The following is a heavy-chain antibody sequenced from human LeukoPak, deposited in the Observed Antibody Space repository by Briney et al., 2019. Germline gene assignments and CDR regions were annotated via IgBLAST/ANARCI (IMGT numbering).Heavy chain of an antibody. J-gene: IGHJ4*02. CDR2: IKQDGNEK. V-gene: IGHV3-7*04. Sequence: GGSLRLSCAASGFTFSRYWMNWVRQAPGKGLEWVANIKQDGNEKYYVDSVKGRLTISRDNAKNSLYPQINSLRAEDTAVYYCARAPYYFDYWGQGTLVTVSS. CDR1: GFTFSRYW. CDR3: ARAPYYFDY.